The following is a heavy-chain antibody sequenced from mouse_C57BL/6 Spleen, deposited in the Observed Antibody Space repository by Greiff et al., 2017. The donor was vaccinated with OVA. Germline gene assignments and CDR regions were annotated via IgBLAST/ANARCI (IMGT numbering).Heavy chain of an antibody. CDR1: GYTFTSYW. CDR2: IDPSDSYT. V-gene: IGHV1-59*01. Sequence: VQLQQPGAELVRPGTSVKLSCKASGYTFTSYWMHWVKQRPVQGLEWIGVIDPSDSYTNYNQKFKGKATLTVDTSSSTAYMQLSSLTSEDSAVYYCAKYDYDGYAMDYWGQGTSVTVSS. CDR3: AKYDYDGYAMDY. J-gene: IGHJ4*01. D-gene: IGHD2-4*01.